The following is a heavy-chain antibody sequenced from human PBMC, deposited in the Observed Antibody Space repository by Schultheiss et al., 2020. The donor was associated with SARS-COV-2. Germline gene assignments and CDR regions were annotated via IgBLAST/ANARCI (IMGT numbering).Heavy chain of an antibody. CDR1: GYTFTSYG. D-gene: IGHD3-10*01. J-gene: IGHJ6*02. V-gene: IGHV1-18*01. Sequence: ASVKVSCKASGYTFTSYGISWVRQAPGQGLEWMGWISAYNGNTNYAQKLQGRVTMTTDTSTSTAYMELRSLRSDDTAVYYCAREVADYYGSVGMDVWGQGTTVTVSS. CDR2: ISAYNGNT. CDR3: AREVADYYGSVGMDV.